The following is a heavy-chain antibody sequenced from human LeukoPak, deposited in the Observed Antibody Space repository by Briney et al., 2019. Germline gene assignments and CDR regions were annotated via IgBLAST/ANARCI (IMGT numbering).Heavy chain of an antibody. CDR1: GFTFSSYG. D-gene: IGHD4-17*01. V-gene: IGHV3-30*02. J-gene: IGHJ4*02. CDR2: IRYDGSNK. Sequence: PGGSLRLSCAASGFTFSSYGMYWVRQAPGKGLEWVAFIRYDGSNKYYADSVKGRFTISRDNSKNTLYLQMNSLRSEDTAVYFCARGKTTAEYWGQGTLVTVSS. CDR3: ARGKTTAEY.